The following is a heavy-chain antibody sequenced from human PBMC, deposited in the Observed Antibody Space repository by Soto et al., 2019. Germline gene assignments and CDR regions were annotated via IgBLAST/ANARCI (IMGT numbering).Heavy chain of an antibody. CDR2: ISSNGGST. V-gene: IGHV3-64*01. D-gene: IGHD6-13*01. Sequence: GSLRLSCAASGFTFSSYAMHWVRQAPGKGLEYVSAISSNGGSTYYANSVKGRFTISRDNSKNTLYLQMGSLRAEDMAVYYCAREVAAAGTPYFDYWGQGTLVTVSS. J-gene: IGHJ4*02. CDR1: GFTFSSYA. CDR3: AREVAAAGTPYFDY.